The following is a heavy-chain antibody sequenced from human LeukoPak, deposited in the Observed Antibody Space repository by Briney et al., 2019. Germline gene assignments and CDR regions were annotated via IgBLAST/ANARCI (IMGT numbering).Heavy chain of an antibody. J-gene: IGHJ4*02. D-gene: IGHD2-15*01. CDR3: AKDHRSYCSGSSCYGITGY. Sequence: GRSLRLSCAASGFTFSSYGMHWVRQAPGKGLEWVAVISYDGSNKYYADSVKGRFTISRDNSKNTLYLQMNSLRAEDTAVYYCAKDHRSYCSGSSCYGITGYWGQGTLVTVSS. CDR1: GFTFSSYG. V-gene: IGHV3-30*18. CDR2: ISYDGSNK.